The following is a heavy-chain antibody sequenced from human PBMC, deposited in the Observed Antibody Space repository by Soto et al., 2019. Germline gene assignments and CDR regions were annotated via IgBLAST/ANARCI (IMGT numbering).Heavy chain of an antibody. CDR1: GFTFRSYA. D-gene: IGHD2-2*02. Sequence: EVQLVESGGGLVQPGGSLRLSCAASGFTFRSYAMNWVRQAPGTGLEWVSYINSGSSTIYYADSAEGRFSISRDNAKNSLYLQMNSLRDEDTAVYFWVRDMGYTGYALEYWCQGDLVTVSS. V-gene: IGHV3-48*02. CDR3: VRDMGYTGYALEY. J-gene: IGHJ4*02. CDR2: INSGSSTI.